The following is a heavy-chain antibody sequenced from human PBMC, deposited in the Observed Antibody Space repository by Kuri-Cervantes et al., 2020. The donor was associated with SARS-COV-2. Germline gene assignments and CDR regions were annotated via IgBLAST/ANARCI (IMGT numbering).Heavy chain of an antibody. CDR2: MSAGGRST. D-gene: IGHD1-7*01. Sequence: GGSLRLSCAVSGFTFSNYAMTWVRQAPGKGLEWVSSMSAGGRSTFYAESVKGRFTISRDNSKNTLYLQMNSLRAEDTAVYYCAGELINWFDPWGQGTLVTVSS. J-gene: IGHJ5*02. V-gene: IGHV3-23*01. CDR3: AGELINWFDP. CDR1: GFTFSNYA.